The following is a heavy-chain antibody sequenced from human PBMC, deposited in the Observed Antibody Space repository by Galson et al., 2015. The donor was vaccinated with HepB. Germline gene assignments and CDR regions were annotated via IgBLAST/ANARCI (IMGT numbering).Heavy chain of an antibody. CDR3: ARSPRNTYNWFDP. V-gene: IGHV1-2*02. Sequence: SVKVSCKASGYTFTGYYMHWVRQAPGQGLEWMGWINPNSGGTNYAQKFQGRVTMTRDTSISTAYMELSRLRSADTAVYYCARSPRNTYNWFDPWGQGTLVTVSS. J-gene: IGHJ5*02. CDR2: INPNSGGT. CDR1: GYTFTGYY.